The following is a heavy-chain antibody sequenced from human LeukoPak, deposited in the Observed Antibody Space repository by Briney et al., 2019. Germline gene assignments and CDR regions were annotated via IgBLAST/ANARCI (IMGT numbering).Heavy chain of an antibody. V-gene: IGHV4-59*12. J-gene: IGHJ6*03. CDR3: ARAVLWFGDLDYYYYMDV. CDR1: GGSISSYY. Sequence: SETLSLTCTVSGGSISSYYWSWIRQPPGKELEWIGYIYYSVSTNYNPSLKSRVTISVDTSKNQFSLQLNSVTPEDTAVYYCARAVLWFGDLDYYYYMDVWGKGTTVTVSS. CDR2: IYYSVST. D-gene: IGHD3-10*01.